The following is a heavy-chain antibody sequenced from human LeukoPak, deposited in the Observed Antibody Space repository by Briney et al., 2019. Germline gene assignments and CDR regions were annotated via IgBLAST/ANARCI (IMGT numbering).Heavy chain of an antibody. Sequence: SVKVSCKASGGSFIRYAISWVRQAPGQGLEWMGGIIPMLGIANYAQKFQGRVTITADESTSTAYMELSSLRSEDTAVYYCASDRPYTGGCRGFDYWGQGTLVTVSS. CDR3: ASDRPYTGGCRGFDY. D-gene: IGHD6-19*01. V-gene: IGHV1-69*10. CDR1: GGSFIRYA. CDR2: IIPMLGIA. J-gene: IGHJ4*02.